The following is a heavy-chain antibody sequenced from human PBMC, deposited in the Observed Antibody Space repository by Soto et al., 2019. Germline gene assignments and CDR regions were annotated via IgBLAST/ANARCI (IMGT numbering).Heavy chain of an antibody. D-gene: IGHD5-18*01. CDR1: VYTFTSYG. J-gene: IGHJ3*02. CDR3: ATNSYGPMYDAFDI. CDR2: ISAYNGNT. V-gene: IGHV1-18*01. Sequence: ASVKVCCKASVYTFTSYGISWVRQAPGQGLEWMGWISAYNGNTNYAQKLQGRVTMTTDTSTSTAYMELRSLRSDDTAVYYCATNSYGPMYDAFDIWGQWTMVTVSS.